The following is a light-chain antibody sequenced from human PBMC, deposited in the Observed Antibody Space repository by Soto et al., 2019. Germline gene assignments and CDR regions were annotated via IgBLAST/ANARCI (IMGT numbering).Light chain of an antibody. CDR3: QSYDSSLNGGV. J-gene: IGLJ3*02. CDR1: SSNIGAGYD. Sequence: QSVLTQPPSVSGAPGQRVTISCTGSSSNIGAGYDVHWYQQLPGTAPKLLIYGNSNRPSGVPDRFSGSKSGTSASLAITGLQAEDEADYYRQSYDSSLNGGVFGGGTQLTVL. V-gene: IGLV1-40*01. CDR2: GNS.